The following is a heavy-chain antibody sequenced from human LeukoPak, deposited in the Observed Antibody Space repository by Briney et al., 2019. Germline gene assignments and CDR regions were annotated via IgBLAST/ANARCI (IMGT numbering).Heavy chain of an antibody. V-gene: IGHV3-30-3*01. CDR3: ARVGTTVTYYYYYYMDV. D-gene: IGHD4-11*01. Sequence: GGSLRLSCAASGFTFSSYAMHWVRQAPGKGLEWVAVISYDGSNKYYADSVKGRFTISRDNSKNTLYLQMNSLRAEDTAVYYCARVGTTVTYYYYYYMDVWGKGTTVTVSS. J-gene: IGHJ6*03. CDR1: GFTFSSYA. CDR2: ISYDGSNK.